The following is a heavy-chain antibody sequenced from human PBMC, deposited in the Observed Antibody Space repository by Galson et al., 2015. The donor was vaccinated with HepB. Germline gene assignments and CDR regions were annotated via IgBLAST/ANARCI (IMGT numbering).Heavy chain of an antibody. CDR2: IIPIFGTA. J-gene: IGHJ4*02. V-gene: IGHV1-69*13. CDR1: GGTFSSYA. D-gene: IGHD2-15*01. Sequence: SVKVSCKASGGTFSSYAISWVRQAPGQGLEWMGGIIPIFGTANYAQKFQGRVTITADESTSTAYMELSSLRSEDTAVYYCARSGGYCSGGSCYLHWGQGTLVTVSS. CDR3: ARSGGYCSGGSCYLH.